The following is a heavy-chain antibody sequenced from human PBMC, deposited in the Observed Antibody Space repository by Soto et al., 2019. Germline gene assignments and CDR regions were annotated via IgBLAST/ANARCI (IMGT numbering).Heavy chain of an antibody. D-gene: IGHD2-15*01. V-gene: IGHV3-21*01. J-gene: IGHJ4*02. CDR1: GFTFCSYS. CDR3: ARGGEGVVVVAAYFDY. Sequence: EVQLVESGGGLVKPGGSLRLSCAASGFTFCSYSMNWVRQAPGKGLEWVSSISSSSSYIYYADSVKGRFTISRDNAKNSLYLQMNSLRAEDTAVYYCARGGEGVVVVAAYFDYWGQGTLVTVSS. CDR2: ISSSSSYI.